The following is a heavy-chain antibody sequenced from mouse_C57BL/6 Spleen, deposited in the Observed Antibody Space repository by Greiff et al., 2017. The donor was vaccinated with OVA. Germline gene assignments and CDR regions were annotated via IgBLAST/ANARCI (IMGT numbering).Heavy chain of an antibody. CDR2: IWSDGST. D-gene: IGHD1-1*01. CDR3: ARHGVEDGSSPFAY. CDR1: GFSLTSSG. Sequence: VQGVESGPGLVAPSQRLSITCTVSGFSLTSSGVHWVRQPPGKGLEWLVVIWSDGSTTYNSALKSRLSISKDNSKSQVFLKMNSLQTDDTAMYYCARHGVEDGSSPFAYWGQGTLVTVSA. V-gene: IGHV2-6-1*01. J-gene: IGHJ3*01.